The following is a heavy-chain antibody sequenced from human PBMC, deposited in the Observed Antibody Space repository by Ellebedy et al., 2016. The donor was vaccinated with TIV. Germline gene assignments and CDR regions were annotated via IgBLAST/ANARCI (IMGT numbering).Heavy chain of an antibody. J-gene: IGHJ4*02. V-gene: IGHV3-23*01. Sequence: GESLKISCAASGFTFSSYAMSWVRQAPGQGLEWVSTISHTGSRTYYADSVEGRFTISRYTSKKTLYLQMNSLRAEDTAIYYCAKGRGGGSDSSAPRYYFDYWGLGTLVTGSS. CDR2: ISHTGSRT. D-gene: IGHD3-22*01. CDR3: AKGRGGGSDSSAPRYYFDY. CDR1: GFTFSSYA.